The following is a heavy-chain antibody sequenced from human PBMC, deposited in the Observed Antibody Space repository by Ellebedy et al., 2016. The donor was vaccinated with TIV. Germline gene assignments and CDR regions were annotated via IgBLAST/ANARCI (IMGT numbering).Heavy chain of an antibody. CDR1: GFTFSSYS. CDR3: ARGGGTYYHSAGQH. Sequence: GESLKISCAASGFTFSSYSINWVRQAPGKGLEWVSYISSSSSTIYYADSVKGRFTISRDNAKNSLYLQMNSLRAEDTAVYYCARGGGTYYHSAGQHWGQGTLVTVSS. D-gene: IGHD1-26*01. V-gene: IGHV3-48*04. J-gene: IGHJ1*01. CDR2: ISSSSSTI.